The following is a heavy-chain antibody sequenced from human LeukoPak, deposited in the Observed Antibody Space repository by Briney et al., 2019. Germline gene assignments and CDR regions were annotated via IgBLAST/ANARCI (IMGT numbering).Heavy chain of an antibody. Sequence: GGSLRLSCAASGFTFSGSAMHWVRQAPGKGLEWVSYISSSSSTIYYADSVKGRFTISRDNAKNSLYLQMNSLRAEDTAVYYSARGIVVVPDKENFDYWGQGTLVTVSS. CDR1: GFTFSGSA. V-gene: IGHV3-48*01. CDR2: ISSSSSTI. CDR3: ARGIVVVPDKENFDY. J-gene: IGHJ4*02. D-gene: IGHD2-2*01.